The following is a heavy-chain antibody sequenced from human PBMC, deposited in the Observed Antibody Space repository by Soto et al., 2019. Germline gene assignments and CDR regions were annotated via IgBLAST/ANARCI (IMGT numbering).Heavy chain of an antibody. J-gene: IGHJ5*02. D-gene: IGHD6-13*01. Sequence: QVQLQESGPGLVKPSQTLSLTCTVSGGSISSGGYYWSWIRQHPGKGLEWIGYIYYRGSTYYNPSLKSRVSISVDTSKNQFCLKVSAVTAADTAVYYCAREGIAAAGTSGFDPWGQGTLVTVSS. CDR3: AREGIAAAGTSGFDP. CDR1: GGSISSGGYY. V-gene: IGHV4-31*03. CDR2: IYYRGST.